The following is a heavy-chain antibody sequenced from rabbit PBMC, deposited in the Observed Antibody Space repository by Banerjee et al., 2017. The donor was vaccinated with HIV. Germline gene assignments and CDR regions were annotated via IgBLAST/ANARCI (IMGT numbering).Heavy chain of an antibody. V-gene: IGHV1S45*01. CDR2: IYAGSGRA. CDR3: ARDSAGVIGWNFNL. D-gene: IGHD1-1*01. Sequence: QQQLEESGGGLVKPGGTLTLTCKASGIDFSSYYYMCWVRQAPGKGLEWIAMIYAGSGRAYYASWVNGRFTISKTSSTTVTLQMTSLTAADTATYFCARDSAGVIGWNFNLWGQGTLVTVS. J-gene: IGHJ4*01. CDR1: GIDFSSYYY.